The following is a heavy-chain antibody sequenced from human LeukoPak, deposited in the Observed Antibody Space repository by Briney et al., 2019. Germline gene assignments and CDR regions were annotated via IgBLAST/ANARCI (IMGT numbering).Heavy chain of an antibody. CDR1: GFNFNSYY. CDR2: IGLHGYPL. D-gene: IGHD6-19*01. V-gene: IGHV3-11*04. CDR3: ARKDFSSGSFTY. J-gene: IGHJ4*02. Sequence: TGGSLRLSCVVSGFNFNSYYMSWIRQAPGKGLEWISYIGLHGYPLDYADSVKGRFTISRDNAKDSLYLDMTSLTAEDTAVYYCARKDFSSGSFTYWGQGTLVTVSS.